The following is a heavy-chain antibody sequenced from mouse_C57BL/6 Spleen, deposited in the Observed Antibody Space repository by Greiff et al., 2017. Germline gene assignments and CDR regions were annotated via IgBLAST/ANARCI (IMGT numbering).Heavy chain of an antibody. CDR2: IRNKANGYTT. CDR3: ARIDYGSRGGYFDV. CDR1: GFTFTDYY. J-gene: IGHJ1*03. Sequence: EVKVVESGGGLVQPGGSLSLSCAASGFTFTDYYMSWVRQPPGKALEWLGFIRNKANGYTTEYSASVKGRFTISRDNSQSILYLQMNALRAEDSATYYCARIDYGSRGGYFDVWGTGTTVTVSS. D-gene: IGHD1-1*01. V-gene: IGHV7-3*01.